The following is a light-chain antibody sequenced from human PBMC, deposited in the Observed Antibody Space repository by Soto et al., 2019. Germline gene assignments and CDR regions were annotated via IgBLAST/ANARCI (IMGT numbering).Light chain of an antibody. V-gene: IGKV3-20*01. CDR2: GVS. J-gene: IGKJ1*01. Sequence: IVLTQSPGALSLSTGERATLSCRASQSLASNYFAWYQQNPGQAPRLLIYGVSSRATGIPDRFSGSGSGTDFTLTISRLEPEDFAVYYCQQYGSSPTFGQGTKV. CDR1: QSLASNY. CDR3: QQYGSSPT.